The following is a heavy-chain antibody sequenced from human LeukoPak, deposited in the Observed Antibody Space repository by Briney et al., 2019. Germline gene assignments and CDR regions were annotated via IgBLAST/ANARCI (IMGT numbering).Heavy chain of an antibody. CDR1: GLTVSSNY. J-gene: IGHJ4*02. CDR2: IYNCGST. D-gene: IGHD4-17*01. V-gene: IGHV3-66*03. CDR3: ARDGPYGDYGQGDY. Sequence: GGSLRLSCAASGLTVSSNYMTWVRQAPGKGLEWVSIIYNCGSTYYADSVKGRFTTSRDSSKNTLHLQMSSLRAEDTAVYYCARDGPYGDYGQGDYWGQGTLVTVSS.